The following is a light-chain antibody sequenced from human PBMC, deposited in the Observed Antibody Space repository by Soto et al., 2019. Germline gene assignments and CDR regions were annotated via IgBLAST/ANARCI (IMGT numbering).Light chain of an antibody. J-gene: IGLJ1*01. CDR1: SSDVGGYNL. V-gene: IGLV2-23*01. Sequence: QSALTQPASVSGSPGQSITISCTGTSSDVGGYNLVSWYQQHPGKAPKLMIYEGSQRPSGVSNRFSGSKSGNTASLTISGLQAEEEADYYCYSYAGRNLYVFGTGTKVTVL. CDR3: YSYAGRNLYV. CDR2: EGS.